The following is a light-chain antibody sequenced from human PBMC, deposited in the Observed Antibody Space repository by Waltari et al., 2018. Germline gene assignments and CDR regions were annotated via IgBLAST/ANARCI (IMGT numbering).Light chain of an antibody. Sequence: QSVLTQPPSASGTPGQRVTISCSGSTSNIGSNVVNWYQQFPGKAPKLLIYRSDQLPSGVPDRFSGSKSGTSASLAISGLQSEDEAYYYCAAWDDSLHGHWVFGGGTKVTVL. J-gene: IGLJ3*02. V-gene: IGLV1-44*01. CDR2: RSD. CDR3: AAWDDSLHGHWV. CDR1: TSNIGSNV.